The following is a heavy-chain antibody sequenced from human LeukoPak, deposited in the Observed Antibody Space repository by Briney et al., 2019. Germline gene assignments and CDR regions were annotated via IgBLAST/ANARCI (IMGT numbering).Heavy chain of an antibody. Sequence: SETLSLTCAVYGGSFSGYYWSWIRDPPGKGLEWSGEINHSGSTNYNPSLKTRVTISVDTSKNQFSLKLSSVTAADTAVYYCARRRAAAGSAGDYWGQGTLVTVSS. J-gene: IGHJ4*02. CDR2: INHSGST. V-gene: IGHV4-34*01. CDR3: ARRRAAAGSAGDY. D-gene: IGHD6-13*01. CDR1: GGSFSGYY.